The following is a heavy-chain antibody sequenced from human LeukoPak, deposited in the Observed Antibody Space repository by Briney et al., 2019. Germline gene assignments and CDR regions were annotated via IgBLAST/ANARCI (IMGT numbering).Heavy chain of an antibody. CDR3: ARSGTGYEKAFFDY. CDR1: GFTFSDYY. CDR2: ISSSSSNI. V-gene: IGHV3-11*06. Sequence: GGSLRLSCAASGFTFSDYYMSWIRQAPGTGLEWVSFISSSSSNINYADSVKGRFTISRDNAKNSLYLQMNSLRAEDTAVYYCARSGTGYEKAFFDYWGQGTLVTVSS. D-gene: IGHD5-12*01. J-gene: IGHJ4*02.